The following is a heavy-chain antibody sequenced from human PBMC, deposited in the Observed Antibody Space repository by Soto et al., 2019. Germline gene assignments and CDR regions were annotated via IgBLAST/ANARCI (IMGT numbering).Heavy chain of an antibody. CDR3: VREDILGVRSFDY. CDR2: ISSGSKTI. V-gene: IGHV3-48*02. D-gene: IGHD3-9*01. Sequence: GSLRLSCAASGFTFSGYSVNWVRQAPGKGLEWVSYISSGSKTIYYADSVKGRFIVSRDSAQNSQYLQMNSLRDEDTAVYYCVREDILGVRSFDYWGQGTLVTVSS. J-gene: IGHJ4*02. CDR1: GFTFSGYS.